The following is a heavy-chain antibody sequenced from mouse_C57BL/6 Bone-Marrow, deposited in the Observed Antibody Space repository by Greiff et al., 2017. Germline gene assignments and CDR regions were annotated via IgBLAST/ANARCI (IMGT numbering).Heavy chain of an antibody. Sequence: QVQLQQSGAELVRPGASVKMSCKASGYTFTSYNMHWVKQTPRQGLEWIGAIYPGNGDTSYNQKFKGKATLTVDKSSSTASMQLSILTSEDSAVYFWARGGDYYGCFDYWGQGTTLTVSS. CDR3: ARGGDYYGCFDY. V-gene: IGHV1-12*01. CDR1: GYTFTSYN. J-gene: IGHJ2*01. D-gene: IGHD1-1*01. CDR2: IYPGNGDT.